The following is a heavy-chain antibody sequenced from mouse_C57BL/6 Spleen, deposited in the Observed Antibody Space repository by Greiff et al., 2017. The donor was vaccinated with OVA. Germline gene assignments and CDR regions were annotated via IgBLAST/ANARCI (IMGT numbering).Heavy chain of an antibody. CDR3: AREMITTRESRAWFAY. CDR1: GYTFTSYG. V-gene: IGHV1-81*01. Sequence: VKLMESGAELARPGASVKLSCKASGYTFTSYGISWVKQRPGQGLEWIGEIYPRSGNTYYNAKFKGKATLTADKSSSTAYMELRSLTSEDSAVYFCAREMITTRESRAWFAYWGQGTLVTVSA. D-gene: IGHD2-4*01. J-gene: IGHJ3*01. CDR2: IYPRSGNT.